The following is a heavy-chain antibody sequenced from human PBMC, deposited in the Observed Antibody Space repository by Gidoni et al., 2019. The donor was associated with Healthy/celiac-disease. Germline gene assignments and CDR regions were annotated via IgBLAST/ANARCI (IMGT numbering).Heavy chain of an antibody. CDR2: IYYSGGT. CDR1: GGPISSYY. CDR3: ARGLGGYYYDSSPSFFDY. D-gene: IGHD3-22*01. V-gene: IGHV4-59*01. J-gene: IGHJ4*02. Sequence: QVQLQESGPGLVKPSETLSLTCTVSGGPISSYYWSWIRQPPGKGLEWIGDIYYSGGTNYNPSLKSRVTISVDTSKNQFSLKLSSVTAADTAVYYCARGLGGYYYDSSPSFFDYWGQGTLVTVSS.